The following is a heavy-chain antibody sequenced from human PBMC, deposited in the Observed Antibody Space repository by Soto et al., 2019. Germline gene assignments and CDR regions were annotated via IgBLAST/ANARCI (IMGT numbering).Heavy chain of an antibody. J-gene: IGHJ4*02. CDR3: AADSFPAYYDFWSGYGY. CDR2: IVVGSGNT. CDR1: GFTFTSSA. V-gene: IGHV1-58*01. Sequence: RASVKVSCKASGFTFTSSAVQWVRQARGQRLEWIGWIVVGSGNTNYAQKFQERVTITRDMSTSTAYMELSSLRSEDTAVYYCAADSFPAYYDFWSGYGYWGQGTLVTVSS. D-gene: IGHD3-3*01.